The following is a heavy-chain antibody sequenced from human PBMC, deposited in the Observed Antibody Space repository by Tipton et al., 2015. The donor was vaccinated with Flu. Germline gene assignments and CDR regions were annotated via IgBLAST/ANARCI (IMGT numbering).Heavy chain of an antibody. CDR2: INPNSGGT. V-gene: IGHV1-2*06. CDR1: GYTFTGYY. D-gene: IGHD4-17*01. CDR3: ARDYGDYAVFDY. J-gene: IGHJ4*02. Sequence: QVQLVQSGAEVKKPGASVKVSCKASGYTFTGYYMHWVRQAPGQGLEWMGRINPNSGGTNYAQKLQGRVTMTTDTSTSTAYMELRSLRSDDTAVYYCARDYGDYAVFDYWGQGTLVTVSS.